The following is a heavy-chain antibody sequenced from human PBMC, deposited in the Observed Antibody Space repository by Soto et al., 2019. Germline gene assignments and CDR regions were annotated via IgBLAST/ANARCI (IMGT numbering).Heavy chain of an antibody. J-gene: IGHJ4*02. D-gene: IGHD1-26*01. Sequence: SETLSLTCAVYGGSFSGYYWSWIRQPTGKGLEWIGEINHSGSTNYNPSLKSRVTISVDTSKNQFSLKLSSVTAADTAVYYCASLGSHPAPGYQAFDYWGQGTLVTVSS. CDR1: GGSFSGYY. V-gene: IGHV4-34*01. CDR2: INHSGST. CDR3: ASLGSHPAPGYQAFDY.